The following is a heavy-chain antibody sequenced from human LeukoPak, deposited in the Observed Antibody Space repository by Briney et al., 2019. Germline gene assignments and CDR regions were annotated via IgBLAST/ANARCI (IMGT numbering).Heavy chain of an antibody. CDR3: ASGGYEPPLPDY. D-gene: IGHD5-12*01. V-gene: IGHV4-38-2*02. J-gene: IGHJ4*02. CDR1: GYSISSGYY. CDR2: IYHSGST. Sequence: PSETLSLTCTVSGYSISSGYYWGWIRQPPGKGLEWIGSIYHSGSTYYNPSLKSRVTISVDTSKNQFSLKLSSVTALDTAVYYCASGGYEPPLPDYWGQGTLVTVSS.